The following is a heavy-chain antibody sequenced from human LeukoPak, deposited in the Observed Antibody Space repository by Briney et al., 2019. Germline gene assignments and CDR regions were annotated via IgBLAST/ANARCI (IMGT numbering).Heavy chain of an antibody. CDR2: ISSTGRTI. CDR3: AKSDPYGDSLIEI. Sequence: GGSLRLSCAASGFTFSGYSINWVRQAPGKGLEWLSHISSTGRTIYYADSVKGRLTISRDNDKNSLYLQMNGLRAEDAAVYYCAKSDPYGDSLIEIWGQGALVSVSS. J-gene: IGHJ4*02. CDR1: GFTFSGYS. D-gene: IGHD4-17*01. V-gene: IGHV3-48*03.